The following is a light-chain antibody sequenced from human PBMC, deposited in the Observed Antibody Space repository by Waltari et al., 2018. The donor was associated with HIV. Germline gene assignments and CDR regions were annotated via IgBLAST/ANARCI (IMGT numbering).Light chain of an antibody. J-gene: IGKJ1*01. CDR3: QQYQTWPRT. CDR2: GAS. V-gene: IGKV3-15*01. Sequence: EVLMTQSPAALSVSPGETVTFCCGASEDVDTNLAWYQHKRGQPPRLIFSGASTRAAGVPTRFAGRGSGTDFSLTISTLQSNDSAVYFCQQYQTWPRTFGQGTLV. CDR1: EDVDTN.